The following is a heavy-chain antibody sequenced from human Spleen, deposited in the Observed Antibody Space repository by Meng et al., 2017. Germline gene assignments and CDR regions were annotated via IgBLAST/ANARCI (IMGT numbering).Heavy chain of an antibody. J-gene: IGHJ3*02. D-gene: IGHD3-10*01. CDR2: SNWNGVTT. Sequence: GESLKISCTASGFTFDNYAMSWVRQAPGKGLEWVSGSNWNGVTTSYADSVKGRFTISRDNGKKSLYLQMNSLRAEDAAVYYCAREVDYNGSGSFDAFDIWARGTMVT. V-gene: IGHV3-20*04. CDR3: AREVDYNGSGSFDAFDI. CDR1: GFTFDNYA.